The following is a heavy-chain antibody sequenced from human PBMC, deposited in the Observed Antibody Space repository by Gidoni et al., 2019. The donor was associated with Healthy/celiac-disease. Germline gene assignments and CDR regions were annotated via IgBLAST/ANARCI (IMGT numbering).Heavy chain of an antibody. Sequence: QVQLQESGPGLVKPSETLSLTCTVSGGSISSSYWSWIRQPPGKGLEWIGYIYYSGSTNYNPSLKSRVTISVDTSKNQFSLKLSSVTAADTAVYYCAREGYYGSGSPGGYYYYGMDVWGQGTTVTVSS. CDR2: IYYSGST. J-gene: IGHJ6*02. D-gene: IGHD3-10*01. CDR1: GGSISSSY. CDR3: AREGYYGSGSPGGYYYYGMDV. V-gene: IGHV4-59*01.